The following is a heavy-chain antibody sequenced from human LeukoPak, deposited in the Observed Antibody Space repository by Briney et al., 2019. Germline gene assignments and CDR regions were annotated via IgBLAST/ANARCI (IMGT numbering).Heavy chain of an antibody. CDR2: MNPNSGNT. CDR3: ARAMEYYDFWSGNYYYYMDV. V-gene: IGHV1-8*01. J-gene: IGHJ6*03. Sequence: ASVKVSCKASGYTFTSYDINWVRQATGQGLEWMGWMNPNSGNTGYAQKFQGRVTMTRNTSISTAYMELSRLRSEDTAVYYCARAMEYYDFWSGNYYYYMDVWGKGTTVTVSS. D-gene: IGHD3-3*01. CDR1: GYTFTSYD.